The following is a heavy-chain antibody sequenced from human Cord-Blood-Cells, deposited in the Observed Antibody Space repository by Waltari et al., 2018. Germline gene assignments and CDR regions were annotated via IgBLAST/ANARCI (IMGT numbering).Heavy chain of an antibody. CDR3: ARGGVVTYYDFWSGYYFDY. J-gene: IGHJ4*02. Sequence: QVQLQQWGAGLLKPSETLSLTCAVYGGSFSGYYWSWIRQPPGKGLEWIWEINHSGRTNYNPSLKSRGTISVDTSKNQFSLKLSSVTAADTAVYYCARGGVVTYYDFWSGYYFDYWGQGTLVTVSS. D-gene: IGHD3-3*01. CDR2: INHSGRT. V-gene: IGHV4-34*01. CDR1: GGSFSGYY.